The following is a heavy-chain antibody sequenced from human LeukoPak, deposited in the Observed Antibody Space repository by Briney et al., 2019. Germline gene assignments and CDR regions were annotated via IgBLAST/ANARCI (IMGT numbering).Heavy chain of an antibody. CDR3: AREHYDSSGYYHYYFDS. CDR1: GFTVSNNY. J-gene: IGHJ4*02. V-gene: IGHV3-66*01. CDR2: IYSGGYT. Sequence: GGSLRLSCAASGFTVSNNYMSWVRQAPGKGLEWVSVIYSGGYTSYADSVKGRFTISRDNSKNTLYLQMNSLRAEDMAVYYCAREHYDSSGYYHYYFDSWGQGTLVTVSS. D-gene: IGHD3-22*01.